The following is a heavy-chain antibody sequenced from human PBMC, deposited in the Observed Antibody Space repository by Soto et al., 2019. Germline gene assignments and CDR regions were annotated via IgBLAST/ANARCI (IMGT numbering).Heavy chain of an antibody. Sequence: EVQLVESGGGLVQPGRSLRLSCAASGFTCDDYAMHWVRQAPGKGLEGVSGISWNSGSIGYADSVKGRFTISRDNAKNSLYLQMNSLRAEDTAVYYCAKDTGGVVVHSPTFDDWGHGTLVTVAS. CDR1: GFTCDDYA. D-gene: IGHD2-2*01. V-gene: IGHV3-9*01. J-gene: IGHJ4*01. CDR2: ISWNSGSI. CDR3: AKDTGGVVVHSPTFDD.